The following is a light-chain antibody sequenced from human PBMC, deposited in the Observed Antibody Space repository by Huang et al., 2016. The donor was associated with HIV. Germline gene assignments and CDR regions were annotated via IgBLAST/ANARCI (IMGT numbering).Light chain of an antibody. CDR1: QSVGSN. V-gene: IGKV3-15*01. J-gene: IGKJ5*01. CDR2: GAS. CDR3: QQYKNWPPIT. Sequence: EVVMTQSPATLSVSPGERATLSCRASQSVGSNLAWYRQKPGKAPRLVISGASTRATGIPARCSGSGSGTEFTLSISSLQSEDIAVYYCQQYKNWPPITFGQGTRLEMK.